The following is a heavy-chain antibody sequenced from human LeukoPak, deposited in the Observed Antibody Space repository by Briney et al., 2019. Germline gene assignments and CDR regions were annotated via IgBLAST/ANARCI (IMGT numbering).Heavy chain of an antibody. Sequence: PSETLSLTCTVSGGSISSSSYSWGWIRQPPGKGLEWIGSIYYSGSTYYNPSLKSRVTISVDTSKNQFSLKLSSVTAADTAVYYCARGPITYYYDSSGYEEDYWGQGTLVTVSS. D-gene: IGHD3-22*01. V-gene: IGHV4-39*01. CDR2: IYYSGST. J-gene: IGHJ4*02. CDR1: GGSISSSSYS. CDR3: ARGPITYYYDSSGYEEDY.